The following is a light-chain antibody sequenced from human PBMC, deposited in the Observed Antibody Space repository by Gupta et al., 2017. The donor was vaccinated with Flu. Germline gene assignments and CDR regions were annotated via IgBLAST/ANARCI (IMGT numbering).Light chain of an antibody. J-gene: IGLJ1*01. Sequence: TISCTGTSSDIGAVYDVSWYHQHPGTAPKLLIYDNSNRPSGVPDRFSGSKSGTAASLTISGLQAEDEADYYCKSYESSSRGYVFGTGTKVTVL. CDR3: KSYESSSRGYV. V-gene: IGLV2-14*04. CDR2: DNS. CDR1: SSDIGAVYD.